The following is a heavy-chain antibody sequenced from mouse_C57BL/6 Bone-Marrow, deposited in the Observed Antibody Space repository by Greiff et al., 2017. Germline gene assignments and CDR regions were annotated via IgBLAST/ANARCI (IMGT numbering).Heavy chain of an antibody. J-gene: IGHJ4*01. CDR2: IDPENGDT. V-gene: IGHV14-4*01. Sequence: VQLQQSGAELVRPGASVKLSCTASGFNIKDDYMHWVKQRPEQGLAWIGWIDPENGDTESASKFQGKATITADTSSNTAYLQLSSLTSEDTAVYYCTDYYGSSPFYAMDYWGQGTSVTVSS. D-gene: IGHD1-1*01. CDR3: TDYYGSSPFYAMDY. CDR1: GFNIKDDY.